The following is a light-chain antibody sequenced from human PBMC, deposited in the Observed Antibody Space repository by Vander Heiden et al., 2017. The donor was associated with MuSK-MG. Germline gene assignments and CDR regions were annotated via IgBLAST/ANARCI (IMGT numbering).Light chain of an antibody. V-gene: IGKV1-39*01. J-gene: IGKJ2*01. CDR2: AAS. Sequence: DIQMTQSPSSLSASVGDRATITCRASQSISSYLNWYQQKPGKAPKLLIYAASSLQSGVPSRFSGSGSGTDFTLTISSLQPEDFATYYCQQSDSTPYSFGQGTKLEIK. CDR1: QSISSY. CDR3: QQSDSTPYS.